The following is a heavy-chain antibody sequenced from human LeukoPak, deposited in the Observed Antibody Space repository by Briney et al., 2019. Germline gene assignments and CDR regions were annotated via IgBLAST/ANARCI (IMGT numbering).Heavy chain of an antibody. CDR3: ARDCSSTSCYVDVDY. D-gene: IGHD2-2*01. CDR1: GFTFSSYA. CDR2: ISGSGGST. Sequence: PGGSLRLSCAASGFTFSSYAMSWVRQAPGKGLEWVSAISGSGGSTYYADSVKGRFTISRDNSKNTLYLQMNSLRAEDTAVYYCARDCSSTSCYVDVDYWGQGTLVTVSS. J-gene: IGHJ4*02. V-gene: IGHV3-23*01.